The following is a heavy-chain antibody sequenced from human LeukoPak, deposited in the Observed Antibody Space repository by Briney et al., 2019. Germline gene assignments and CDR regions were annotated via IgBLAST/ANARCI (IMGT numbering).Heavy chain of an antibody. D-gene: IGHD2-15*01. CDR1: GYTFTGYY. CDR2: INPNSGGT. J-gene: IGHJ5*02. Sequence: ASVKVSCKASGYTFTGYYMHWVRQAPGQGLEWMGWINPNSGGTNYAQKFQGRVTITRDTSISTAYMELSRLRSDDTAVYYCARSVGIVVVVAATRRWFDPWGQGTLVTVSS. V-gene: IGHV1-2*02. CDR3: ARSVGIVVVVAATRRWFDP.